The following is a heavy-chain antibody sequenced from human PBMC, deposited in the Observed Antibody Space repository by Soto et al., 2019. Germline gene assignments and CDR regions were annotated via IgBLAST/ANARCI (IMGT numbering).Heavy chain of an antibody. CDR3: AKGHYSNYSAHFDY. CDR2: ISWNSGSI. V-gene: IGHV3-9*01. J-gene: IGHJ4*02. D-gene: IGHD4-4*01. CDR1: GFTFDDYA. Sequence: EVQLVESGGGLVQPGRSLRLSCAASGFTFDDYAMHWVRQAPGKGLEWVSGISWNSGSIGYADSVKGRFTISRDNAKNSLYLQMNSLRAEDTALYYCAKGHYSNYSAHFDYWGQGTLVTVSS.